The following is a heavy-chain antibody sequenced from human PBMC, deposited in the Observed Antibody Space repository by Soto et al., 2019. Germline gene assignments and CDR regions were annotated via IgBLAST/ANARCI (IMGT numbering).Heavy chain of an antibody. CDR1: GGSISSSNW. CDR3: ARVLKGIAPERGLYYFDY. V-gene: IGHV4-4*02. Sequence: SETLSLTCAVSGGSISSSNWWSWVRQPPGKGLEWIGEIYHSGSTNYNPPLKSRVTISVDKSKNQFSLKLSSVTAADTAVYYCARVLKGIAPERGLYYFDYWGQGTLVTVSS. D-gene: IGHD3-16*01. CDR2: IYHSGST. J-gene: IGHJ4*02.